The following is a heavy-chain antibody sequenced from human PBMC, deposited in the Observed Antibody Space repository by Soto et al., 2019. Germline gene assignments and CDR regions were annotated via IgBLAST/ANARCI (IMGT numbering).Heavy chain of an antibody. J-gene: IGHJ4*02. V-gene: IGHV1-69*06. D-gene: IGHD2-8*01. CDR3: ARGLLYATTYFYY. CDR1: GDTFTTNS. Sequence: QVQLVQSGAEVKKPGSSVKVSCKASGDTFTTNSLNWVRQAPGQGLEWMGGIIPVVGTTKYAQKYQDRVTITGDKSTNTAYMELSSLRSDDTAVYYCARGLLYATTYFYYWGQGTPVTVSS. CDR2: IIPVVGTT.